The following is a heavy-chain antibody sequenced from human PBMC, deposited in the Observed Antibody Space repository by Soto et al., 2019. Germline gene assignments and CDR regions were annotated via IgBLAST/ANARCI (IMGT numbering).Heavy chain of an antibody. D-gene: IGHD3-16*01. J-gene: IGHJ5*02. CDR1: GGSISSGGYY. CDR3: ARAYVNWFDP. V-gene: IGHV4-31*03. CDR2: IYYSGST. Sequence: SETLSLTCTVSGGSISSGGYYWSWIRQHPGKGLEWIGYIYYSGSTYYNPFLKSRVTISVDTSKNQFSLKLSSVTAADTAVYYCARAYVNWFDPWGQGTLVTVSS.